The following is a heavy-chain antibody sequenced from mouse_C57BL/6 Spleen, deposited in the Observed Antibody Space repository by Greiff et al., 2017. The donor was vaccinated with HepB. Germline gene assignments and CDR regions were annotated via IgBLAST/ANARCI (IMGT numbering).Heavy chain of an antibody. J-gene: IGHJ3*01. CDR1: GYSITSGYD. D-gene: IGHD2-1*01. CDR2: ISYSGST. CDR3: ARGYGNPAWFAY. Sequence: DVKLVESGPGMVKPSQSLSLTCTVTGYSITSGYDWHWIRHFPGNKLEWMGYISYSGSTNYNQSLKSRISITHDTSKNHFFLKLNSVTTEDTATYYCARGYGNPAWFAYWGQGTLVTVSA. V-gene: IGHV3-1*01.